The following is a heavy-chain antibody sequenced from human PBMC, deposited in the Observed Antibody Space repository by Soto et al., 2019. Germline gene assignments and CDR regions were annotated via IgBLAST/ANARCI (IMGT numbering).Heavy chain of an antibody. Sequence: NPSETLSLTCTVSGGSISSYYWSWIRQPAGKGLEWIGRIYTSGSTNYNPSLKSRVTMSVDTSKNQFSLKLSSVTAADTAVYYCASCGSSCGEFDYWGQGTLVTVSS. J-gene: IGHJ4*02. CDR2: IYTSGST. V-gene: IGHV4-4*07. CDR3: ASCGSSCGEFDY. D-gene: IGHD6-13*01. CDR1: GGSISSYY.